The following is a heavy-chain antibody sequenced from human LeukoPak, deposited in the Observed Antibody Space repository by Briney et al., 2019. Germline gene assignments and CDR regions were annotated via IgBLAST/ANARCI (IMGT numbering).Heavy chain of an antibody. D-gene: IGHD5-18*01. CDR3: ARGLQLWDAFDI. CDR1: GFTFSSYS. J-gene: IGHJ3*02. V-gene: IGHV3-21*01. CDR2: NSSSSSYI. Sequence: GGSLRLSCAASGFTFSSYSMNWVRQAPGKGLEWVSSNSSSSSYIYYADSVKGRFTISRDNAKNSLYLQMNSLRAEDTAVYYCARGLQLWDAFDIWGQGTMVTVSS.